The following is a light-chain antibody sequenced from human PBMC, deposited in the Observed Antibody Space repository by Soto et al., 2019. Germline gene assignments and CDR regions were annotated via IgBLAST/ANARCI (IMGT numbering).Light chain of an antibody. CDR3: NSYAGTSYV. CDR1: SSDVGGYNY. Sequence: SVLTQPASVSGSPGQSITISCTGTSSDVGGYNYVSWYQQHPGKAPKLMIYEVSNRPSGVSNRFSGSKSGNTASLTISGLQAEDEADYYCNSYAGTSYVFGTGTKVTVL. J-gene: IGLJ1*01. CDR2: EVS. V-gene: IGLV2-14*01.